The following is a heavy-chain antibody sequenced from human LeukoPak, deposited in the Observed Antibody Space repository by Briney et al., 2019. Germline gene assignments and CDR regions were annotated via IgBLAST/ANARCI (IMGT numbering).Heavy chain of an antibody. Sequence: GGSLRLSCAASGFTFSSYEMNWVRQAPGKGLEWVSYISSSGSTIYYADSVKGRFTISRDNAKNSLYLQMNSLRAEDTAVYYCARRGRTSRGIAAAGTWDYFDYWGQGTLVTVSS. CDR3: ARRGRTSRGIAAAGTWDYFDY. CDR1: GFTFSSYE. CDR2: ISSSGSTI. D-gene: IGHD6-13*01. J-gene: IGHJ4*02. V-gene: IGHV3-48*03.